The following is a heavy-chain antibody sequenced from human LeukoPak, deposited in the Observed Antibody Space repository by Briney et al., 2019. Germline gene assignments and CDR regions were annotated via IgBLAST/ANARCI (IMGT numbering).Heavy chain of an antibody. V-gene: IGHV3-48*02. J-gene: IGHJ4*02. CDR3: ASSGSYRFDY. D-gene: IGHD1-26*01. CDR1: GFTSSSYS. CDR2: ITASGTAM. Sequence: GSLRLSCAASGFTSSSYSMNWVRRAPGKGLEWVSHITASGTAMFYADSVKGRFAISRDNAKNSLYLQMNSLRDEDTAVYYCASSGSYRFDYWGQGTLVTVSS.